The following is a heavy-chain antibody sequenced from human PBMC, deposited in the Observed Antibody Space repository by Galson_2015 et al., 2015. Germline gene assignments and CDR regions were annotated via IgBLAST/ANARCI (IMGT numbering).Heavy chain of an antibody. CDR1: GFNFHSYS. V-gene: IGHV3-48*02. Sequence: SLRLSCAASGFNFHSYSMNWVRQAPGKGLEWLSYIDNTGNTIYYADSVKGRFTISRDNAKNSLYLQMNSLRDEDTGFYYCARESSLDYWGQGTLLTVSS. CDR2: IDNTGNTI. J-gene: IGHJ4*02. CDR3: ARESSLDY.